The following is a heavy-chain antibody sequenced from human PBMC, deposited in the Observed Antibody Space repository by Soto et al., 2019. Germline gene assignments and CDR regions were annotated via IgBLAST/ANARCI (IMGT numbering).Heavy chain of an antibody. CDR2: ISPYNDDT. CDR3: ARGGYYDSSGSRNYHYYGMDG. J-gene: IGHJ6*02. D-gene: IGHD3-22*01. Sequence: ASVKVSCKASGFTFSHSAMQWVRQAPGQGLEWLGWISPYNDDTRYAQKLQGRVTMTTDTSTRTAYMALRSLKSDDTAVYFCARGGYYDSSGSRNYHYYGMDGWGQGTKVTGSS. CDR1: GFTFSHSA. V-gene: IGHV1-18*01.